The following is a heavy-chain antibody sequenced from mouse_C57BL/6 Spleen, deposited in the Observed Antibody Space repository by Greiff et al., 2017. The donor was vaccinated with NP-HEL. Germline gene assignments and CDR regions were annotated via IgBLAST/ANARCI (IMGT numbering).Heavy chain of an antibody. CDR2: IHPNSGST. V-gene: IGHV1-64*01. D-gene: IGHD2-4*01. CDR3: AREDFYYDYEGFAY. Sequence: VQLQQPGAELVKPGASVKLSCKASGYTFTSYWMHWVKQRPGQGLEWIGMIHPNSGSTNYNEKFKSKATLTVDKSYSTAYMQLSSLTSEDSAVYYCAREDFYYDYEGFAYWGQGTLVTVSA. J-gene: IGHJ3*01. CDR1: GYTFTSYW.